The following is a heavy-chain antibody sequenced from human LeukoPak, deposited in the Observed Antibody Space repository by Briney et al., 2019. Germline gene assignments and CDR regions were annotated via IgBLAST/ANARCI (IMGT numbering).Heavy chain of an antibody. Sequence: PGGSLRLSCAASGFSFSSYSIYWIRQAPEKGLELVAHISHSSSNIDYADSVKGRFTISRDNAKNSLYLQMNSLRAEDMAVYYCARDLDSSAAFDIWGQGTMVTVSS. CDR3: ARDLDSSAAFDI. CDR2: ISHSSSNI. CDR1: GFSFSSYS. D-gene: IGHD3/OR15-3a*01. J-gene: IGHJ3*02. V-gene: IGHV3-48*04.